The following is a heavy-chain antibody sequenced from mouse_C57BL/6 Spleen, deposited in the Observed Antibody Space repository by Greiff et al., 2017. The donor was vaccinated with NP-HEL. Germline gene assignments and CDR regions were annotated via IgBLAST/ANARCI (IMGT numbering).Heavy chain of an antibody. D-gene: IGHD1-1*01. Sequence: EVQLQESGPGLVKPSQSLSLTCSVTGYSITSGYYWNWLRQFPGNKLEWMGYISYDGSNNYNPSLKNRISITRDTSKNQFFLKLNSVTTEDTATYYCARGPYCSSCDWYFDVWGTGTTVTVSS. V-gene: IGHV3-6*01. CDR2: ISYDGSN. CDR1: GYSITSGYY. J-gene: IGHJ1*03. CDR3: ARGPYCSSCDWYFDV.